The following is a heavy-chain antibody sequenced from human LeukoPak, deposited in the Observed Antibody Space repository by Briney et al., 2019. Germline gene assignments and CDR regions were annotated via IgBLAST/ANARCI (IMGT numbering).Heavy chain of an antibody. V-gene: IGHV4-4*02. D-gene: IGHD3-16*01. Sequence: SETLSLTCAVSGGSISSSNWWSWVRQPPGKGLEWIGEIYHSGSTNYNPSLKSRVTISVDKSKNQFSLKLSSVTAADTAVYYCARDRDPVSGRDYMDVWGKGTTVTVSS. CDR3: ARDRDPVSGRDYMDV. J-gene: IGHJ6*03. CDR1: GGSISSSNW. CDR2: IYHSGST.